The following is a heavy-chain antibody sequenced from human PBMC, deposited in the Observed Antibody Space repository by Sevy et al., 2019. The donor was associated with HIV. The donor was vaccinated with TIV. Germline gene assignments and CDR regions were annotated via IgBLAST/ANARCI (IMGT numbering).Heavy chain of an antibody. V-gene: IGHV3-48*03. Sequence: GGSLRLSCAASGFTFSSYEMNWVRQAPGKGLEWVSCISSSGSTIYYADSVKGRFTISRDNAKNSLYLQMNSLRAEDTAVYYCARDPSYCSGGSCYSRENWFDPWGQGTLVTVSS. CDR1: GFTFSSYE. J-gene: IGHJ5*02. CDR2: ISSSGSTI. CDR3: ARDPSYCSGGSCYSRENWFDP. D-gene: IGHD2-15*01.